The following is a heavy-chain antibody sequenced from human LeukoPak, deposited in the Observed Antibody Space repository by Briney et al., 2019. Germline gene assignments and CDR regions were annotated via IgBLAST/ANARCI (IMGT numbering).Heavy chain of an antibody. J-gene: IGHJ5*02. D-gene: IGHD2/OR15-2a*01. CDR3: AREVIEDWFDP. V-gene: IGHV4-31*03. CDR2: IYYSGST. Sequence: PSETLSLTCTVSGGSISSGAYYWNWIRQHPRKGLEWIGYIYYSGSTYYNPSLKSRVTMSVDTSKNQFSLKLSSVTAADTAVYYCAREVIEDWFDPWGQGTLVTVSS. CDR1: GGSISSGAYY.